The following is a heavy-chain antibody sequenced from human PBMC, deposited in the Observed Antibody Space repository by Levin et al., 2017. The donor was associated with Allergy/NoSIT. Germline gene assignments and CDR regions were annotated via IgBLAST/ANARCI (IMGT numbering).Heavy chain of an antibody. D-gene: IGHD3-3*01. V-gene: IGHV3-53*01. CDR2: VSTGGIT. Sequence: QTGGSLRLSCAASGFSVSGAYMSWVRQAPGKGLEWVSVVSTGGITYYTDPVKGRFTISRDSSRNTVNLEMNSLRAEDTAVYYCARGGITVFGIIRPSAFDLWGQGTEVTVSS. CDR1: GFSVSGAY. J-gene: IGHJ3*01. CDR3: ARGGITVFGIIRPSAFDL.